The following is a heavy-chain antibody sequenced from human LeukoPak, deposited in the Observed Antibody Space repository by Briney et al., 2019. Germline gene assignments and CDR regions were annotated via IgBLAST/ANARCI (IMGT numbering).Heavy chain of an antibody. CDR3: ARSWGNIAAAATPYYYYYYMDV. J-gene: IGHJ6*03. CDR2: IYYSGST. Sequence: SETLSLTCTVSGNSLTGYYWGWIRQPPGKGLEWIGSIYYSGSTYYNPSLKSRVTISVDTSKNQFSLKLSSVTAADTAVYYCARSWGNIAAAATPYYYYYYMDVWGKGTTVTVSS. CDR1: GNSLTGYY. V-gene: IGHV4-38-2*02. D-gene: IGHD6-13*01.